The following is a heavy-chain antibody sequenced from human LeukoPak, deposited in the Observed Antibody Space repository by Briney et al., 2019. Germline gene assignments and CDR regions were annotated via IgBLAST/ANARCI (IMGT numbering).Heavy chain of an antibody. Sequence: GGSLRLSCAASGFTFSSCSMNWVRQAPGKGLEWVSPISSSSSYIYYADSVKGRFTISRDNAKNSLYLQMNSLRAEDTAVCYCARSPTTVTPYWFDPWGQGALVTVSS. V-gene: IGHV3-21*01. CDR1: GFTFSSCS. D-gene: IGHD4-17*01. CDR3: ARSPTTVTPYWFDP. CDR2: ISSSSSYI. J-gene: IGHJ5*02.